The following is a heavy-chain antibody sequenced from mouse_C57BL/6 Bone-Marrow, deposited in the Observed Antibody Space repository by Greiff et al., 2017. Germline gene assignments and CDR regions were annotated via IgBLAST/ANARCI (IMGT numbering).Heavy chain of an antibody. CDR2: ISNGGGST. J-gene: IGHJ1*03. V-gene: IGHV5-12*01. Sequence: EVKLVESGGGLVQPGGSLKLSCAASGFTFSDYYMYWVRQTPEKRLEWVAYISNGGGSTYYPDTVKGRFTISRDNAKNTLYLQMSRLKSEDTAMYYCARQGGYFDVWRTGTTVTVSS. CDR1: GFTFSDYY. CDR3: ARQGGYFDV.